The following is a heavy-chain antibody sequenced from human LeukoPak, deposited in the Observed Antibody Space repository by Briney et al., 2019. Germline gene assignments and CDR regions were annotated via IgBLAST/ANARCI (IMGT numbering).Heavy chain of an antibody. J-gene: IGHJ4*02. Sequence: SETLSLTCTVSGGSISSSYWSWIRQPPGKGLEWIGYIYYSGSANYNPSLKSRVTISVDTSKNQFSLKLSSVTAADTAVYYCARGDYVWGNWGQGTLVTVSS. CDR2: IYYSGSA. D-gene: IGHD3-16*01. CDR1: GGSISSSY. CDR3: ARGDYVWGN. V-gene: IGHV4-59*12.